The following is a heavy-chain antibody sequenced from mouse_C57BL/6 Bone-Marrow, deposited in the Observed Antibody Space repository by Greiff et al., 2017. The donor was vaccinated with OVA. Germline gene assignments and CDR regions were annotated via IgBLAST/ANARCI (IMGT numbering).Heavy chain of an antibody. CDR2: INPSTGGT. J-gene: IGHJ2*01. D-gene: IGHD1-1*01. CDR1: GYSFTGYY. CDR3: ARQDYGSSYFDY. Sequence: VQLKESGPELVKPGASVKISCKASGYSFTGYYMNWVKQSPEKSLEWIGEINPSTGGTTYNQKFKAKATLTVAKSSSTAYMQLKSLTSEDSAVYYCARQDYGSSYFDYWGQGTTLTVSS. V-gene: IGHV1-42*01.